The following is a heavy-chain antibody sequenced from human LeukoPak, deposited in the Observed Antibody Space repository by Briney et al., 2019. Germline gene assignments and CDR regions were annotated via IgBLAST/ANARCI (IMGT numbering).Heavy chain of an antibody. CDR3: ARDPGRSGGSCYSDY. D-gene: IGHD2-15*01. J-gene: IGHJ4*02. V-gene: IGHV3-48*03. CDR2: ISSSGSNI. CDR1: GFTFSSYE. Sequence: GGSLRLSCAASGFTFSSYEINWARQAPGKGLEWVSYISSSGSNIYYADSVKGRFTISRDNVKSSVYLQMNSLRAEDTAVYYCARDPGRSGGSCYSDYWGQGTLVTVSS.